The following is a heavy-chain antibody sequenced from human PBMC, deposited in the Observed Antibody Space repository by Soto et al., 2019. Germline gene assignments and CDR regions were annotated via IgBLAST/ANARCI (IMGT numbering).Heavy chain of an antibody. D-gene: IGHD5-12*01. CDR3: AKDGDTNIVGNYFDY. V-gene: IGHV3-23*01. Sequence: EVQLLESGGGLVQPGGSLRLSCAASGFTFSNYAMNWVRQAPGKGLEWVSAISGRGGFPYYADWVKGRFTISKDNSKNTLFLQMNSLRAEDSAVFYCAKDGDTNIVGNYFDYWGQGTLVTVSS. CDR2: ISGRGGFP. J-gene: IGHJ4*02. CDR1: GFTFSNYA.